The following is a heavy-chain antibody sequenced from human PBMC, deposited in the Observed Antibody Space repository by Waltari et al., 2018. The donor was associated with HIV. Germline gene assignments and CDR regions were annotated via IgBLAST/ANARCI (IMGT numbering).Heavy chain of an antibody. CDR3: ARAQENSGGLAFQL. Sequence: QVQLQESGPGLLRPSESLSHNCIVPGYAIRSRCYRAWIRRPRGKGLEWIGSMFHSGITYYNPSLKSRVTMSIDVTKNRISLNLKSVTATDTALYYWARAQENSGGLAFQLWGLGILVTVSS. CDR1: GYAIRSRCY. J-gene: IGHJ1*01. V-gene: IGHV4-38-2*02. D-gene: IGHD2-15*01. CDR2: MFHSGIT.